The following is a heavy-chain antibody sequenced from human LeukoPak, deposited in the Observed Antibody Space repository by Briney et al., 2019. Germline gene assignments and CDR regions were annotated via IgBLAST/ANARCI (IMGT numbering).Heavy chain of an antibody. V-gene: IGHV3-48*03. D-gene: IGHD3-22*01. CDR1: GFTFSSYE. CDR3: ARDPGDCYDSSTGYFDL. Sequence: GGSLRLSCAASGFTFSSYEMNWVRQAPGKGLEWVSYISSSGSTIYYADSVKGRFTISRDNAKNSLYLQMNSLRAEDTAVYYCARDPGDCYDSSTGYFDLWGRGTLVTVSS. CDR2: ISSSGSTI. J-gene: IGHJ2*01.